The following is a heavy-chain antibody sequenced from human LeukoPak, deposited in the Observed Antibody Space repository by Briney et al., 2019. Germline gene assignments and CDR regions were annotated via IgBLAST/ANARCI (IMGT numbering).Heavy chain of an antibody. CDR2: ISYDGSNK. V-gene: IGHV3-30-3*02. J-gene: IGHJ4*02. CDR3: AKWPEGAMDYFDY. D-gene: IGHD3-16*01. CDR1: GFTFSSYA. Sequence: GGSLRLSCAASGFTFSSYAMHWVRQAPGKGLEWVAVISYDGSNKYYADSVKGRFTISRDNSKNALYLEMSSLRVEDTAIYYCAKWPEGAMDYFDYWGQGTLVTVSS.